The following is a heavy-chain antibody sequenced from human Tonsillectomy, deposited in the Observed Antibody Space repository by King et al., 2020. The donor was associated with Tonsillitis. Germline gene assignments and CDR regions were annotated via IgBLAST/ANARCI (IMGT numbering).Heavy chain of an antibody. J-gene: IGHJ6*03. V-gene: IGHV4-39*01. CDR3: ARRVSYYYYMDV. CDR1: GGSISSSIYY. Sequence: LQLQESGPVLVKPSETLSLTCTVFGGSISSSIYYWGWIRQPPGKGLEWIGGIYYSGSTYYNPSLNSRVTISVDTSKNQFSLKLSSVTAADTAVYYCARRVSYYYYMDVWGKGTTVTVSS. CDR2: IYYSGST. D-gene: IGHD3-22*01.